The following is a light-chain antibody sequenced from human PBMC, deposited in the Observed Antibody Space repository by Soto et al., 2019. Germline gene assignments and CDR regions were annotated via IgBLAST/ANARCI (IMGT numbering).Light chain of an antibody. V-gene: IGKV1D-12*01. CDR3: QQAYSCPIT. CDR2: GAS. J-gene: IGKJ5*01. CDR1: QDIAGY. Sequence: DIQVTQSTSSLSASLGDRFTITCLASQDIAGYLAWYQHKPGRTPELLIHGASRLQSGVPARFSGSGSGTDFTLSINSLQPEDFATYYCQQAYSCPITFGQGTRLEIK.